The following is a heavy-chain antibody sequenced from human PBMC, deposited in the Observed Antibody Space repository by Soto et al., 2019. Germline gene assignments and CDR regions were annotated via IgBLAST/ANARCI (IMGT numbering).Heavy chain of an antibody. J-gene: IGHJ4*02. CDR1: GFTFSSYS. CDR3: ARDLGGSSSY. D-gene: IGHD1-26*01. V-gene: IGHV3-21*01. CDR2: ISSSSSYI. Sequence: EVQLVESGGGLVKPGGSLRLSCAASGFTFSSYSMNWARQAPGKGLEWVSSISSSSSYIYYADSVKGRFTISRDNAKNSRYLQMNSLRAEDTAVYYCARDLGGSSSYWGQGTLVTVSS.